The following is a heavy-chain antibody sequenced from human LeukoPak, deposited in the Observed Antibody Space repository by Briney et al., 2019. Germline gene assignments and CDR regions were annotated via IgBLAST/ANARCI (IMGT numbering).Heavy chain of an antibody. V-gene: IGHV3-30*02. CDR1: GFSFSSYG. Sequence: PGRSLRLSCAASGFSFSSYGMHWVRQAPGKGLEWVAFIRYDGTNKYYADSVKGRFTISRDNSKNTLYLQMNSLRAEDTAVYYCAKGGNFGFDYWGQGTLVTVSS. D-gene: IGHD4-23*01. CDR3: AKGGNFGFDY. J-gene: IGHJ4*02. CDR2: IRYDGTNK.